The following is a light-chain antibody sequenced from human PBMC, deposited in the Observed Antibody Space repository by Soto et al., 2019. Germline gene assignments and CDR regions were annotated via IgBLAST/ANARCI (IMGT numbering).Light chain of an antibody. J-gene: IGKJ5*01. CDR1: QRVGGTN. Sequence: EIVLTQSPGTQSWSPGETAPLSCRASQRVGGTNLAWYHQKPGQTPRLRIYGASSRATGIPDRFSGSGSGTDFTLTISRLESEDFAVYYCQQYDNSITFGQGTRLEIE. CDR3: QQYDNSIT. CDR2: GAS. V-gene: IGKV3-20*01.